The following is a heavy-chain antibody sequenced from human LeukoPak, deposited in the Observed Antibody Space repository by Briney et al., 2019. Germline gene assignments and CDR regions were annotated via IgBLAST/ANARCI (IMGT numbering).Heavy chain of an antibody. Sequence: ASVKVSCEASGGTFSSYAISWVRQAPGQGLEWMGRIIPIFGIANCAQKFQGRVTITADKSTSTAYMELSSLRSEDTAVYYCAREVDSVVPAAIANWFDPWGQGTLVTVSS. J-gene: IGHJ5*02. CDR2: IIPIFGIA. CDR3: AREVDSVVPAAIANWFDP. D-gene: IGHD2-2*02. CDR1: GGTFSSYA. V-gene: IGHV1-69*04.